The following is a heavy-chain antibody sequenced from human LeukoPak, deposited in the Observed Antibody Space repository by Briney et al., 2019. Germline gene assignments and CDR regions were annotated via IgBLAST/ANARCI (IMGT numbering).Heavy chain of an antibody. J-gene: IGHJ6*04. CDR3: VRGDTALALDV. Sequence: SETLSLTCAVSGGSISSGGYSWSWIRQPPGQGLEWIGYVYHSGSTYYSPSLKSRITISVDKSKNQFSLRLSSVTAADTAVYYCVRGDTALALDVWGKGTTVTVSS. V-gene: IGHV4-30-4*07. CDR2: VYHSGST. D-gene: IGHD5-18*01. CDR1: GGSISSGGYS.